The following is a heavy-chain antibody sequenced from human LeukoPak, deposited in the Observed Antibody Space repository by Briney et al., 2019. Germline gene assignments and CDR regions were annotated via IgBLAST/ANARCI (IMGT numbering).Heavy chain of an antibody. CDR1: GFTSSASW. CDR2: ISPSSSYI. D-gene: IGHD2-15*01. V-gene: IGHV3-21*01. J-gene: IGHJ4*02. Sequence: GGSLRLSCAASGFTSSASWMLWVRQVPGKGLVWVPSISPSSSYIYYADSVKGRFTVSRDNAKNSLYLQMNSLRAEDTAVYYCARGCGGNCYLNDYWGQGTLVTVSS. CDR3: ARGCGGNCYLNDY.